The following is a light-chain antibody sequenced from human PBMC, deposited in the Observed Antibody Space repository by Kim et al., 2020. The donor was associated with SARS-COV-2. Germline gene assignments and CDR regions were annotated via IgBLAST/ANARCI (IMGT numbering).Light chain of an antibody. CDR3: NTRDSSGNHLGV. CDR1: SLRSYY. J-gene: IGLJ3*02. CDR2: GKN. Sequence: SELPQDPAVSVALGQTVRITCQGDSLRSYYASWYQQKPGQAPVLVIYGKNNRPSGIQDRFSGSSSGNTASLTIPGAQAEDEADYYCNTRDSSGNHLGVF. V-gene: IGLV3-19*01.